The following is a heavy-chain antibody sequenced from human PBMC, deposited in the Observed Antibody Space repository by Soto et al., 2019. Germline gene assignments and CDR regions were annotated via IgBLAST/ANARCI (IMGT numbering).Heavy chain of an antibody. CDR3: ASNIVVVPDAIRTASSYYYGMDV. Sequence: ASVKVSCKASGYTFTSYGISWVRQAPGQGLEWMGWISAYNGNTNYAQKLQGRVTMTTDTSTSTAYMELRSLRSDDTAVYYCASNIVVVPDAIRTASSYYYGMDVWGQGTTVTVSS. V-gene: IGHV1-18*01. CDR1: GYTFTSYG. CDR2: ISAYNGNT. J-gene: IGHJ6*02. D-gene: IGHD2-2*02.